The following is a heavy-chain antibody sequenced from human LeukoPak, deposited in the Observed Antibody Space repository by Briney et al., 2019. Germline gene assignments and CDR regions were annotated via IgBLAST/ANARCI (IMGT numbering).Heavy chain of an antibody. D-gene: IGHD6-13*01. CDR2: IYPGDSDT. J-gene: IGHJ4*02. CDR1: GYSFTSYW. Sequence: GESLKISCKGSGYSFTSYWIGWVRQMPGKGLEWMGIIYPGDSDTRYSPSFQGQVTISADKSISTAYLQWSSLKASDTAMYYCARWAYSSSFGSYLDYWGQGTLVTVSS. V-gene: IGHV5-51*01. CDR3: ARWAYSSSFGSYLDY.